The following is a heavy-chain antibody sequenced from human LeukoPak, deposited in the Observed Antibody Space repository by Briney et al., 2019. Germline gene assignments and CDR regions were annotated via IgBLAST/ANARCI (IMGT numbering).Heavy chain of an antibody. D-gene: IGHD3-9*01. CDR1: GFTFSGSA. V-gene: IGHV3-73*01. J-gene: IGHJ4*02. CDR3: TRMNILTPGTTTDD. CDR2: IRSKANSYAT. Sequence: GGSLRLSCAASGFTFSGSAMHWVRQASGKGLEWVGRIRSKANSYATAYAASVKGRFTISRDDSKNTAYLQMNSLKTEDTAVYYCTRMNILTPGTTTDDWGQGTLVTVSS.